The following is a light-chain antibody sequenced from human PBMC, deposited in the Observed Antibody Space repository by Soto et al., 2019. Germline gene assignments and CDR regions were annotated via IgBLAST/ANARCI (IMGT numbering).Light chain of an antibody. J-gene: IGLJ1*01. CDR3: SSYAGSNNLYV. Sequence: SALTQPPSASGSPGQSVTISCTGTSSDVGGYNYVSWYQQHPGKAPKLMIYEVSKRPSGVPDRFSGSKSGNTASLTVSGLQAEDEADYYCSSYAGSNNLYVFGTGTKVPVL. CDR2: EVS. CDR1: SSDVGGYNY. V-gene: IGLV2-8*01.